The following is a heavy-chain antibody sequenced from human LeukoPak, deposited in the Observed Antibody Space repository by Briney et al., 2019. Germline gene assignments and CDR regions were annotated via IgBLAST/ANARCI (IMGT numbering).Heavy chain of an antibody. CDR2: IYTSGST. CDR3: AGDRITIFGVVTLDY. Sequence: SETLSLTCTVSGGSISSGSYYWSWIRQPAGKGLEWIGRIYTSGSTNYNPSLKSRVTISVDTSKNQFSLKLSSVTAADTAVYYCAGDRITIFGVVTLDYWGQGTLVTVSS. J-gene: IGHJ4*02. D-gene: IGHD3-3*01. V-gene: IGHV4-61*02. CDR1: GGSISSGSYY.